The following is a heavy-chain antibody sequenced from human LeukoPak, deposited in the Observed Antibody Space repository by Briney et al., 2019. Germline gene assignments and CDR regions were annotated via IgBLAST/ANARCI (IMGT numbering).Heavy chain of an antibody. J-gene: IGHJ6*03. Sequence: GGSLRLSCATSGFTFSSYSMNWVRQAPGKGLDWVSSFSSSSSYIYYADSVKGRFTISRDNAKNSLYLQMNSLRAEDTAVYYCARAPSNDDIVVVPAAPYYMDVWGKGTTVTVSS. V-gene: IGHV3-21*01. CDR3: ARAPSNDDIVVVPAAPYYMDV. D-gene: IGHD2-2*01. CDR2: FSSSSSYI. CDR1: GFTFSSYS.